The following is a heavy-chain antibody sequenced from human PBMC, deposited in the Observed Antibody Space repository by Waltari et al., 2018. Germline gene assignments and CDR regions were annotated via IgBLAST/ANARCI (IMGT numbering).Heavy chain of an antibody. Sequence: QVQLVQSGAEVKKPGSSVKVSCKASGGTFSSYAISWVRQAPGQGLEWMGGIIPIFGTANYAQKFQGRVTITTDESTSTAYMELSSLRSEDTAVYYCARIIAAAGTDLNYGMDVWGQGTTVTVSS. CDR3: ARIIAAAGTDLNYGMDV. D-gene: IGHD6-13*01. CDR1: GGTFSSYA. V-gene: IGHV1-69*05. CDR2: IIPIFGTA. J-gene: IGHJ6*02.